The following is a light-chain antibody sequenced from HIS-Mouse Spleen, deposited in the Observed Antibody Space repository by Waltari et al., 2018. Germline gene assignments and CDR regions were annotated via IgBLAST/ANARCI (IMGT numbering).Light chain of an antibody. CDR1: ALPKQY. V-gene: IGLV3-25*03. CDR2: KDS. CDR3: QSADSSGTYV. J-gene: IGLJ1*01. Sequence: SYELTQPPSVSVSPGQTARITCSGDALPKQYAYWYQQKPGRAPLLVIYKDSARPSGIPERFSGSSSGTTVTLTISGVQAEDEADYYCQSADSSGTYVFGTGTKVTVL.